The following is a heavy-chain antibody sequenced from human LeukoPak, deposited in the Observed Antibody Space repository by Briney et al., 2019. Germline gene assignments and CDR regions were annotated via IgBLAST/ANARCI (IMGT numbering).Heavy chain of an antibody. CDR3: ARMNPPGVRWYFDL. CDR2: IYYSGCP. J-gene: IGHJ2*01. Sequence: SETLSLACAVSGYSLSRSNWVCWIRQPPAKGLEWIGYIYYSGCPYYNPSLKSRVTMSADTSKNQFSLKLSSVTAVATAVYYCARMNPPGVRWYFDLWGRGTLVTVSS. CDR1: GYSLSRSNW. D-gene: IGHD1-14*01. V-gene: IGHV4-28*01.